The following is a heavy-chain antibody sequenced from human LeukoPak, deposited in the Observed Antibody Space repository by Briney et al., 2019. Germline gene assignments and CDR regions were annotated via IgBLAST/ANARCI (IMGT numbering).Heavy chain of an antibody. CDR3: ARDGGYCSGGSCDY. Sequence: GGSLRLSCAASGFTVSSNYMIWVPQAPGKGLEGGSVIYSGWSTYYPDSAKGRFTISRHHSKNTLYLKMNSLRAEDTAVYYCARDGGYCSGGSCDYWGQGTLVTVSS. CDR2: IYSGWST. CDR1: GFTVSSNY. J-gene: IGHJ4*02. V-gene: IGHV3-66*01. D-gene: IGHD2-15*01.